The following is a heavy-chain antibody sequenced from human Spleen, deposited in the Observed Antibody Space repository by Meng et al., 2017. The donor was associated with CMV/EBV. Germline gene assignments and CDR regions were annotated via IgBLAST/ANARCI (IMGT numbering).Heavy chain of an antibody. J-gene: IGHJ4*02. D-gene: IGHD1-14*01. CDR2: ISSSSSYI. CDR1: GFTFSSYS. V-gene: IGHV3-21*01. CDR3: ARAPWGTKYYFDY. Sequence: CAASGFTFSSYSMNWVRQAPGKGLEWVSSISSSSSYIYYADSVKGRFTISRDNAKNSLYLQMNSLRAEDTAVYYCARAPWGTKYYFDYWGQGTLVTVSS.